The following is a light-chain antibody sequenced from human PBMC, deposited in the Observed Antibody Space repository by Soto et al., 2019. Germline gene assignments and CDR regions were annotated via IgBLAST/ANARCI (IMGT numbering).Light chain of an antibody. CDR2: GAS. V-gene: IGKV3-20*01. CDR3: QQDSSSPRT. CDR1: QSVSSSY. Sequence: IVLTQSPGTLSLSPGERATLSCRASQSVSSSYLAWYQQKAGQAPRLLIYGASSRATGIPDRFSGSGSGTEFTLTISRLEAEDFAVYHCQQDSSSPRTFGQGTKVEIK. J-gene: IGKJ1*01.